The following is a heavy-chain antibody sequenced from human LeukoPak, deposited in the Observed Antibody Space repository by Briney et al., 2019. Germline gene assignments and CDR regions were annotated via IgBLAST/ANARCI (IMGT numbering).Heavy chain of an antibody. CDR1: GGSISSGDYY. CDR3: ARGILSYYDFWSGQTSSYYYYYMDV. D-gene: IGHD3-3*01. Sequence: SETLSLTCTVSGGSISSGDYYWSWIRQPAGKGLEWIGRIYTSGSTNYNPSLKSRVTMSVDTSENQFSLKLSSVTAADTAVYYCARGILSYYDFWSGQTSSYYYYYMDVWGKGTTVTVSS. CDR2: IYTSGST. J-gene: IGHJ6*03. V-gene: IGHV4-61*02.